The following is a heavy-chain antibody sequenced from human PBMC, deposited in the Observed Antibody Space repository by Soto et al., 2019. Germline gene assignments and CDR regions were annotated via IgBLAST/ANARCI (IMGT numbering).Heavy chain of an antibody. D-gene: IGHD3-10*01. CDR2: IYSGGST. V-gene: IGHV3-66*01. Sequence: EVQLVESGGGLVQPGGSLRLSCAASGFTVSSNYMSWVRQAPGKGLEWVSVIYSGGSTYYADSVKGRFTISRDNSKKTLYLKMNSLRTEETAVDCCASETMEIYDYWGQGTLVTVSS. CDR3: ASETMEIYDY. CDR1: GFTVSSNY. J-gene: IGHJ4*02.